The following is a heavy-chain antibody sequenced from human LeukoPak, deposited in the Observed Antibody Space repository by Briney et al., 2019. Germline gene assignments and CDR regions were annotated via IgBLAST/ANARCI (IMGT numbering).Heavy chain of an antibody. V-gene: IGHV3-21*01. J-gene: IGHJ4*02. CDR1: GFTFSVYS. D-gene: IGHD2-2*01. Sequence: GGSLRLSCAASGFTFSVYSMNWVRQAPGRGLEWVSSISGSSGSIYYADSLKGRFTISRDNSKNTLYLQMNSLRAEDTAVYYCARGTDPYTPFDYWGQGTLVTVSS. CDR3: ARGTDPYTPFDY. CDR2: ISGSSGSI.